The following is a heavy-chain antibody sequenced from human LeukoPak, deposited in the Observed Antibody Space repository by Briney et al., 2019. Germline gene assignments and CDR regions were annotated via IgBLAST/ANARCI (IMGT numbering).Heavy chain of an antibody. Sequence: GGSLRLSCEASGFTFSSYSMNWVRQAPGKGLEWVSSISSSSSYIYYADSVKGRFTISRDNAKNSLYLQMNSLRAEDTAVYYCAGARTYTVTYDAFDIWGQGTMVTVSS. V-gene: IGHV3-21*01. CDR2: ISSSSSYI. CDR1: GFTFSSYS. J-gene: IGHJ3*02. CDR3: AGARTYTVTYDAFDI. D-gene: IGHD4-17*01.